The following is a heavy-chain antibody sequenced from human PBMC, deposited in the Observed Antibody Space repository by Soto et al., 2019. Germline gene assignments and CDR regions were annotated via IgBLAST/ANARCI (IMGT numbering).Heavy chain of an antibody. J-gene: IGHJ4*02. D-gene: IGHD2-15*01. CDR3: ADGNSFDY. V-gene: IGHV4-39*01. CDR1: GGSISSSSYY. Sequence: QLQLQESGPGLVKPSETLSLTCTVSGGSISSSSYYWGWIRQPPGKGLEWIGSIYYSGSTYYNPALKSRNIMCEATSTSQFSLKLSSVTAADTAVYYCADGNSFDYWGQGTLVTVSS. CDR2: IYYSGST.